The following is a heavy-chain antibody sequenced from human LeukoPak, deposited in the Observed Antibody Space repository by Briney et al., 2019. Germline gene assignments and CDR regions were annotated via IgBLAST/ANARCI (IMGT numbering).Heavy chain of an antibody. CDR3: AREQDNSIQFGY. V-gene: IGHV3-21*06. CDR1: GFSFSYYT. J-gene: IGHJ4*02. Sequence: AGGSLRLSCATSGFSFSYYTMDWVRQAPGRGLEWVSSVSTSSSKKYYADSVKGRFAISRDNAKNSLYLHLNSLRVEDTGIYYCAREQDNSIQFGYWGQGALVTVAS. CDR2: VSTSSSKK. D-gene: IGHD4-11*01.